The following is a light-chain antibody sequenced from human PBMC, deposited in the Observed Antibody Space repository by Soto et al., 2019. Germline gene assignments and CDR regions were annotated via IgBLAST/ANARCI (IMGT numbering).Light chain of an antibody. CDR3: QQAKSPGA. V-gene: IGKV1D-12*01. J-gene: IGKJ1*01. CDR2: AAS. Sequence: DIPMTQSPSYVSASIGDRVTISCRASQDIRSWLAWYQQKPGKAPKLLIYAASSLQRGVPSRFSGSGSGTNFTLTISSLQAEDFATYYCQQAKSPGAFGQGTKV. CDR1: QDIRSW.